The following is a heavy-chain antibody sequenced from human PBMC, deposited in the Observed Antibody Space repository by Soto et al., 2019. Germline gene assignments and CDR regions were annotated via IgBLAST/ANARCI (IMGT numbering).Heavy chain of an antibody. CDR1: GGYISRCY. J-gene: IGHJ4*02. Sequence: SETLSLARTVCGGYISRCYWSWIRQPPGKGLEWIGYIYYSGSTNYNPSLKSRVTISVDTSKNQFSLKLGSVTAADTAVYYCARHRTLDYWGQGTLVTVSS. CDR2: IYYSGST. V-gene: IGHV4-59*01. CDR3: ARHRTLDY.